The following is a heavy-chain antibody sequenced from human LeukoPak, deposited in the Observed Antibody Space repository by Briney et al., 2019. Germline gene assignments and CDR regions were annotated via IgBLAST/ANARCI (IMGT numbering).Heavy chain of an antibody. CDR2: ISSSGDTT. D-gene: IGHD4-17*01. Sequence: PGRSLRLSCAASGFTFNTYAMHWVRQAPGKGLEYVSGISSSGDTTYYADSVKGRFTISRDNSKNSLYLQMSSLRAEDTAVYYCVKGATVTTGYWGQGTLVTVSS. V-gene: IGHV3-64D*09. CDR1: GFTFNTYA. J-gene: IGHJ4*02. CDR3: VKGATVTTGY.